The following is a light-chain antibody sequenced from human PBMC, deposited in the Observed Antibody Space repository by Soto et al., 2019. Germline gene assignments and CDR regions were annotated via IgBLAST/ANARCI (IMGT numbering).Light chain of an antibody. CDR1: QSVSSNY. CDR2: DAS. Sequence: EIVLTQSPGTLSLSPGERTTLSCRASQSVSSNYLAWYKPKPGQPPRLLISDASSRATGIPDRFSGSGSGTDFTLTISGLEPEDFAVYYCQHYGRSPPSWTFGQGTKVEIK. V-gene: IGKV3-20*01. CDR3: QHYGRSPPSWT. J-gene: IGKJ1*01.